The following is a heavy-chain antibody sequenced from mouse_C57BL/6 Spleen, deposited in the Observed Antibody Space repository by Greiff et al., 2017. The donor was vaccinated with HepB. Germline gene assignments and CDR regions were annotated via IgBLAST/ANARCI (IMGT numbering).Heavy chain of an antibody. CDR3: ARQGAMVTTRYYFDY. D-gene: IGHD2-1*01. J-gene: IGHJ2*01. CDR1: GFTFSSYT. V-gene: IGHV5-9*01. Sequence: EVQRVESGGGLVKPGGSLKLSCAASGFTFSSYTMSWVRQTPEKRLEWVATISGGGGNTYYPDSVKGRFPISRDNAKNPLYLQISSLRSEDTALYYCARQGAMVTTRYYFDYWGQGTTLTVSS. CDR2: ISGGGGNT.